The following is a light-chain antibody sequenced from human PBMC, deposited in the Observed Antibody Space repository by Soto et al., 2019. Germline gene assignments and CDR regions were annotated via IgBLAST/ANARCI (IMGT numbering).Light chain of an antibody. CDR1: SSDVGGYNY. V-gene: IGLV2-8*01. CDR3: SSYATGFKGV. CDR2: EVN. J-gene: IGLJ1*01. Sequence: QSVLTQPPSASGSPGQSITIPCTGTSSDVGGYNYVSWYQQHPGKAPKVIIYEVNKRPSGVPDRFSGSKSGNTASLTVSGLQAEDEADYYCSSYATGFKGVFGTGTRSPS.